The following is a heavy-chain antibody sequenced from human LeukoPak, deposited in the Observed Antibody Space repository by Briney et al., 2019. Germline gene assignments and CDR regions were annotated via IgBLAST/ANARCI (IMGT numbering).Heavy chain of an antibody. CDR3: TRGAGWLIDY. V-gene: IGHV4-30-2*01. D-gene: IGHD3-16*01. J-gene: IGHJ4*02. CDR1: GGSISSGGYS. CDR2: IYHSGST. Sequence: SQTLSLTCAVSGGSISSGGYSWSWIRQPPGKGLEWIGYIYHSGSTYYNPSLKSRVTISVDRSKNQFSLKVNSVTAADTAVYYCTRGAGWLIDYWGQGILVTVSS.